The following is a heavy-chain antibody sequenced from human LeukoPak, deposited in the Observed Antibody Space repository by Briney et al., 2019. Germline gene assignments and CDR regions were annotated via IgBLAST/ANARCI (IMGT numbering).Heavy chain of an antibody. D-gene: IGHD6-13*01. J-gene: IGHJ4*02. V-gene: IGHV4-34*01. CDR1: GGSFNDYS. Sequence: PSETLSLTCGVHGGSFNDYSWTWIRQSPGKGLEWIGEINHSGSTSYNPSLKSRFTMSVDASKNQFSLRLSSVTAADTAVYYRARLGLYTSSWHRYYYFDYWGQGTLVTVSS. CDR2: INHSGST. CDR3: ARLGLYTSSWHRYYYFDY.